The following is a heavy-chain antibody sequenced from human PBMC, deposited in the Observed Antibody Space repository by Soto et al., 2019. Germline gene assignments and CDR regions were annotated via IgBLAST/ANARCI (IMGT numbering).Heavy chain of an antibody. Sequence: SVKASCKTSGGTFNSYAINWVQPAHGQGLGWMGGIMPIFRTANYAQKFQGRVTITADESTSTAYVELSSLRSEDTAVYSCARDPGTVPTYNWFDPWGQGTLVTVSS. CDR3: ARDPGTVPTYNWFDP. CDR2: IMPIFRTA. V-gene: IGHV1-69*01. CDR1: GGTFNSYA. D-gene: IGHD1-1*01. J-gene: IGHJ5*02.